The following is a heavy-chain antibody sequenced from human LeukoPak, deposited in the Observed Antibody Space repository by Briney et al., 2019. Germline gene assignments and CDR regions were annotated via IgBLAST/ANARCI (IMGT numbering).Heavy chain of an antibody. D-gene: IGHD3-22*01. Sequence: ASVKVSCKASGYTFTGYYMHWVRQAPGQGPEWMGWINPNSGGTNYAQKFQGRVTMTRDTSISTAYMELSRLRSDDTAVYYCARNFYFDSSGYYHYWGQETLVTVSS. V-gene: IGHV1-2*02. CDR2: INPNSGGT. CDR1: GYTFTGYY. CDR3: ARNFYFDSSGYYHY. J-gene: IGHJ4*02.